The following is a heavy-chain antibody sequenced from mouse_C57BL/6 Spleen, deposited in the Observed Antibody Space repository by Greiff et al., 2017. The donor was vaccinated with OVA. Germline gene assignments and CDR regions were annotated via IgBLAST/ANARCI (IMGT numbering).Heavy chain of an antibody. J-gene: IGHJ3*01. CDR2: IYPGDGDT. D-gene: IGHD2-5*01. CDR1: GYAFSSSW. V-gene: IGHV1-82*01. CDR3: ARYNYSNYFAY. Sequence: QVQLQQSGPELVKPGASVKISCKASGYAFSSSWMNWVKQRPGKGLEWIGRIYPGDGDTNYNGKFKGKATLTADKSSSTAYMQLSSLTSEDSAVYFCARYNYSNYFAYWGQGTLVTVSA.